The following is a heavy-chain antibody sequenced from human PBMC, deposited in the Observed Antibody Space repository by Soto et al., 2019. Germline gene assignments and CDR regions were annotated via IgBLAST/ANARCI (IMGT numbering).Heavy chain of an antibody. CDR1: GFTFSTYS. V-gene: IGHV3-21*01. CDR2: ISSSSIYI. CDR3: ARGLEFTYGMDV. Sequence: EVQLVESGGGLVKPGGSLRLSCAGSGFTFSTYSMNWVRQAPGKGLEWVSSISSSSIYIYYADSLKGRFTISRDNAKNSLFLQMNSLRAEDTAVYYCARGLEFTYGMDVWGQGTTVTVSS. J-gene: IGHJ6*02. D-gene: IGHD1-1*01.